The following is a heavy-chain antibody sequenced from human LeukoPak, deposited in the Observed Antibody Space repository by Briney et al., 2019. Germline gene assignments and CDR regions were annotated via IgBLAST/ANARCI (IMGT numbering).Heavy chain of an antibody. V-gene: IGHV3-7*01. CDR1: GFTLSSFW. Sequence: PGGSLRLSCAASGFTLSSFWMSWVRQAPGKGLEWVANINQDGSEKYCVDSVKGRFTISRDNAKNPLYLQMNSLIAEDTAVYYCAGRPSSTIPWGQGTLVTVSS. CDR2: INQDGSEK. D-gene: IGHD5/OR15-5a*01. CDR3: AGRPSSTIP. J-gene: IGHJ4*02.